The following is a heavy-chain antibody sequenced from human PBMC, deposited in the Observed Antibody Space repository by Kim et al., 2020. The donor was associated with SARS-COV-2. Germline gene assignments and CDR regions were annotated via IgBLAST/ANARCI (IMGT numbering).Heavy chain of an antibody. CDR3: ARVGITMVRGVSNYFDY. V-gene: IGHV1-3*01. CDR2: INAGNGNT. J-gene: IGHJ4*02. CDR1: GYTFTSYA. D-gene: IGHD3-10*01. Sequence: ASVKVSCKASGYTFTSYAMHWVRQAPGQRLEWMGWINAGNGNTKYSQKFQGRVTITRDTSASTAYMELSSLRSEDTAVYYCARVGITMVRGVSNYFDYWGQGTLVTVSS.